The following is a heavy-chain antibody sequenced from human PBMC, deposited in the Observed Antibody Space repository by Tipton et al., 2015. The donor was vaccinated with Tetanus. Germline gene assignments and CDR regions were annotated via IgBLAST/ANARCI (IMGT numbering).Heavy chain of an antibody. D-gene: IGHD2-21*01. CDR1: GFSFRDFG. J-gene: IGHJ5*01. Sequence: GSLRLSCAGSGFSFRDFGMNWVRQAPGKGLEWVSYISYSSTSIYYADSVKGRFVVSRDNAKNSLYLQMNILRDDDTAVYYCARRGEARANWFDSWGQGTLVTVSS. CDR2: ISYSSTSI. V-gene: IGHV3-48*02. CDR3: ARRGEARANWFDS.